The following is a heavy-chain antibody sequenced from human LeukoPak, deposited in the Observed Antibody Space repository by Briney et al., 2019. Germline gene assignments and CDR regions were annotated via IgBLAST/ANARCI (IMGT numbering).Heavy chain of an antibody. CDR2: INTDGSIL. CDR1: GFTFSNYW. CDR3: ARSMGIAVSRNSNFDY. J-gene: IGHJ4*02. Sequence: GGSLRLSCAASGFTFSNYWMHWVRQAPGKGRVWVSLINTDGSILTYADSVKGRVTISRDNARNTLYLQMNSLRAEDSAVYYCARSMGIAVSRNSNFDYWGQGILVTVSS. D-gene: IGHD3-3*01. V-gene: IGHV3-74*01.